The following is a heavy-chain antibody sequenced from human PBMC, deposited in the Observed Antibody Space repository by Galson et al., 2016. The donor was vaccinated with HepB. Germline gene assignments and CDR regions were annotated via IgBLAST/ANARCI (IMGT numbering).Heavy chain of an antibody. CDR2: TSAGNDDT. CDR1: GYTFNDFG. V-gene: IGHV1-3*01. CDR3: ARGYSSRKKDGIDV. D-gene: IGHD6-13*01. Sequence: SVKVSCKASGYTFNDFGIHWVRQAPGQRPEWMGWTSAGNDDTKYSQKFQGRLIVSRDTFANSAYLDLSSLRAGDTAVYYCARGYSSRKKDGIDVWGQGTTVTVSS. J-gene: IGHJ6*02.